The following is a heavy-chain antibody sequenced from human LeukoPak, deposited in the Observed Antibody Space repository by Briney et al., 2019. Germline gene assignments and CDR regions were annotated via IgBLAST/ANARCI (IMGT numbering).Heavy chain of an antibody. V-gene: IGHV1-69*06. CDR3: ARSPKYGDYAPLPFDY. CDR1: GGTFSSYA. J-gene: IGHJ4*02. Sequence: SVKVSCKASGGTFSSYAISWVRQAPGQGLEWMGGVIPIFGTANYAQKFQGRVTITADKSTSTAYMELSSLRSEDTAVHYCARSPKYGDYAPLPFDYWGQRTLVTVSS. D-gene: IGHD4-17*01. CDR2: VIPIFGTA.